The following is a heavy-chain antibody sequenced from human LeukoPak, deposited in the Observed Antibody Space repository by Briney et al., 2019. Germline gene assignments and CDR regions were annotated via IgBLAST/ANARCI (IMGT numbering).Heavy chain of an antibody. D-gene: IGHD4-17*01. J-gene: IGHJ4*02. Sequence: SETLSLTCTVSGGSISSYYWSWIRQPPGKGLEWIGYIYYSGSTNYNPSLKSRVTISVDTSKNQFSLKLSCVTAADTAVYYCARRGDYGDYVGYWGQGTLVSVSS. V-gene: IGHV4-59*01. CDR1: GGSISSYY. CDR3: ARRGDYGDYVGY. CDR2: IYYSGST.